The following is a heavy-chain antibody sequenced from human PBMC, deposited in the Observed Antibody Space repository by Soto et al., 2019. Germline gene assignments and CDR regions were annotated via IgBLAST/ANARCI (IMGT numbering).Heavy chain of an antibody. J-gene: IGHJ4*02. Sequence: QVKLVQSGAEVKKPGASVKVSCKASGYIFTSFGITWVRQAPGQGLEWMGRVSTYNGNTKYAQKLQGRVTMSTDTSTTTAYMELRSLRSDDTDMYYCTRGAGQGSGSYDWRQGTLVTVS. D-gene: IGHD3-10*01. CDR1: GYIFTSFG. CDR3: TRGAGQGSGSYD. CDR2: VSTYNGNT. V-gene: IGHV1-18*01.